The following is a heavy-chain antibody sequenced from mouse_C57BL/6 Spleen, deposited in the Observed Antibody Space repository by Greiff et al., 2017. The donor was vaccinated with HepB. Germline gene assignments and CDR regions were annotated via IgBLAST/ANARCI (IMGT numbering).Heavy chain of an antibody. J-gene: IGHJ2*01. CDR1: GFSLTSYG. Sequence: VMLVESGPGLVQPSQSLSITCTVSGFSLTSYGVHWVRQSPGKGLEWLGVIWRGGSTDYNAAFMSRLSITKDNSKSQVFFKMNSLQADDTAIYYCAKTSGDADYFDYWGQGTTLTVSS. D-gene: IGHD3-3*01. CDR3: AKTSGDADYFDY. V-gene: IGHV2-5*01. CDR2: IWRGGST.